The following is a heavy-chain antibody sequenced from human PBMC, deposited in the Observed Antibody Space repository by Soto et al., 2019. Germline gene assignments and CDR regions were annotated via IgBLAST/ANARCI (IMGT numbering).Heavy chain of an antibody. Sequence: GGSLRLSCAASGFTFSSYGMHWVRQAPGKGLEWVAVIWYDGSNKYYADSVKGRFTISRDNSKNTLYLQMNSLRAEDTAVYYCARERGDDDSSGYYAMSYWGQGTLVTVSS. V-gene: IGHV3-33*01. CDR1: GFTFSSYG. J-gene: IGHJ4*02. D-gene: IGHD3-22*01. CDR2: IWYDGSNK. CDR3: ARERGDDDSSGYYAMSY.